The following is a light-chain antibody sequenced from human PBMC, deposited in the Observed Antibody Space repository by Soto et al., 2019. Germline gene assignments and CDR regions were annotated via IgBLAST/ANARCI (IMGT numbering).Light chain of an antibody. CDR1: QSVSSN. CDR3: QQYKNWPSWT. J-gene: IGKJ1*01. Sequence: EIVMTQSPATLSVSPGERATLSCRASQSVSSNLAWYQQKPGQAPRLLIYGASTRATGIPARFSGSGSGTEFTLTISSLQSEDFAVYYCQQYKNWPSWTFGPGTKVDIK. CDR2: GAS. V-gene: IGKV3-15*01.